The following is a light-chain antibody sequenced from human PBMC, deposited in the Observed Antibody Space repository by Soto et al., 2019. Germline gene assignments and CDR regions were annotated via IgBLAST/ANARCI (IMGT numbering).Light chain of an antibody. J-gene: IGKJ5*01. CDR1: QSISSY. CDR2: AAT. V-gene: IGKV1-39*01. Sequence: DIQMTQSPSSLSASVGDRVTITCRASQSISSYLNWYQHKPGKAPNLLIYAATTLQSGVPSRFSGSGSGTDFTLTISSLQPEDFATYYCQQSYSNPRTFGQGTRLEIK. CDR3: QQSYSNPRT.